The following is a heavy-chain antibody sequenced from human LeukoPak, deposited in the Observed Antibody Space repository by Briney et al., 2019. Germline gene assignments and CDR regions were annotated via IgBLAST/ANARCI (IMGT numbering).Heavy chain of an antibody. V-gene: IGHV3-30*02. CDR1: GFIFSNYG. Sequence: GGSLRLSCAASGFIFSNYGIHWVRQAPGKGLEWVAFIRYDGSSQYNADSVKGRFTISRDNSKNTLYVEMNSLRPEDTAVYYCAKVDSGSLHVFDMWGHGTMVTVSS. J-gene: IGHJ3*02. CDR2: IRYDGSSQ. D-gene: IGHD1-26*01. CDR3: AKVDSGSLHVFDM.